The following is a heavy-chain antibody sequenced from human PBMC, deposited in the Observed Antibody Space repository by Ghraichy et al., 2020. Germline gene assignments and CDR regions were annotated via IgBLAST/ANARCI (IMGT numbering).Heavy chain of an antibody. Sequence: GWSLRLSCAASGFTFSSYAMHWVRQAPGKGLEWVAVISYDGSNKYYVDSVKGRFTISRDNSKNTLYLQMNSLRAEDTAVYYCAREKNTAMYYYYYYGMDVWGQGTTVTVSS. CDR3: AREKNTAMYYYYYYGMDV. CDR1: GFTFSSYA. J-gene: IGHJ6*02. V-gene: IGHV3-30*04. D-gene: IGHD5-18*01. CDR2: ISYDGSNK.